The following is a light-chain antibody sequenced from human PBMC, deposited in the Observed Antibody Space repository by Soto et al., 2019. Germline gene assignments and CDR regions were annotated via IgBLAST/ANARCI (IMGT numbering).Light chain of an antibody. V-gene: IGKV3-15*01. CDR2: GAS. J-gene: IGKJ3*01. CDR3: QQYKYWPSFT. CDR1: QTVSSN. Sequence: EIVMTQSPATLSVSPGERATLSCRASQTVSSNLAWYQQKPGQATRLLISGASTRATGIPARISGSGSGTEFTHTISSLQSEDFAVYYCQQYKYWPSFTFGPGTKVDIK.